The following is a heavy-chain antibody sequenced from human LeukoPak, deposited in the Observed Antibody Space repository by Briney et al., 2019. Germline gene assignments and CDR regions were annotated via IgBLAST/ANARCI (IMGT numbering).Heavy chain of an antibody. CDR2: IYYSGST. CDR1: GGSISSSSYY. V-gene: IGHV4-39*01. Sequence: SETLSLTCTVSGGSISSSSYYWGWIRQPPGKGLEWIGSIYYSGSTYYNPSLKSRVTISVDTSKNQFSLKLSSVTAADTAVYYCARLLEPKYCSSTSCYAFDYWGQGTLVTVSS. J-gene: IGHJ4*02. D-gene: IGHD2-2*01. CDR3: ARLLEPKYCSSTSCYAFDY.